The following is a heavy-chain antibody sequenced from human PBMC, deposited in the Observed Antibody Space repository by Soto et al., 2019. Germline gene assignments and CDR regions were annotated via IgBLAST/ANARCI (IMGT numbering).Heavy chain of an antibody. D-gene: IGHD3-16*01. CDR2: INHSGST. J-gene: IGHJ4*02. Sequence: QVQLQQWGAGLLKPSETLSLTCAVYGGSFSGYYWSWIRQPPGKGLEWIGEINHSGSTNYNPSLKSRVTISVDTSKNQFSLKLSSVTAADTAVYYCARRGLWSGQNFDYWGQGTLVTVSS. V-gene: IGHV4-34*01. CDR3: ARRGLWSGQNFDY. CDR1: GGSFSGYY.